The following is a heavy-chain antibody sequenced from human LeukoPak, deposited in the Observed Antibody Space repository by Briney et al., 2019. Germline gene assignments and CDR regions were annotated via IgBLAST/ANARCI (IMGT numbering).Heavy chain of an antibody. CDR2: ISAYNGNT. Sequence: GASVKVSCQASGYTFTSYGISWVRQAPGQGLEWMGWISAYNGNTNYAQKLQGRVTMTTDTSTSTAYMELRSLRSDDTAVYYCARGGEESGQVVPAAVDFDYWGQGTLVTVSS. CDR1: GYTFTSYG. D-gene: IGHD2-2*01. CDR3: ARGGEESGQVVPAAVDFDY. V-gene: IGHV1-18*01. J-gene: IGHJ4*02.